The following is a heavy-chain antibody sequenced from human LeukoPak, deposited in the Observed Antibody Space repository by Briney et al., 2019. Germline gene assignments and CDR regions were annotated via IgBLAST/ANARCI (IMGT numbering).Heavy chain of an antibody. D-gene: IGHD3-10*01. CDR3: ARAGGIRMVRGEFGY. J-gene: IGHJ4*02. CDR1: GYTFTSYG. V-gene: IGHV1-18*01. Sequence: ASVKVSCKASGYTFTSYGISWVRQAPGQGLEWMGWISAYNGNTNYAQKLQGRVTMTTDTSTSTAYMELRSLRSDDTAVYYCARAGGIRMVRGEFGYWGRGTLVTVSS. CDR2: ISAYNGNT.